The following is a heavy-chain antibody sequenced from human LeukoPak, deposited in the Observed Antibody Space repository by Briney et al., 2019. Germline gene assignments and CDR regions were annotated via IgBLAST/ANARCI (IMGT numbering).Heavy chain of an antibody. V-gene: IGHV1-3*03. CDR2: INAGNGNT. Sequence: GASVKVSCKASGYTFTSYAMHWVRQAPGQRLEWMGWINAGNGNTKYSQEFQGRVTITRDTSASTACMELSSLRSEDMAVYYCAREISYSSGWYAETYNWFDPWGQGTLVTVSS. CDR1: GYTFTSYA. CDR3: AREISYSSGWYAETYNWFDP. D-gene: IGHD6-19*01. J-gene: IGHJ5*02.